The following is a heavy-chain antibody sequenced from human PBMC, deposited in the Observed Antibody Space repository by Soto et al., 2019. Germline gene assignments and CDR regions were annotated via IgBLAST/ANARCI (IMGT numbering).Heavy chain of an antibody. CDR1: GYTLTELS. V-gene: IGHV1-24*01. J-gene: IGHJ5*02. CDR3: ARGRTPSLDYYDSSVEFDP. D-gene: IGHD3-22*01. CDR2: FDPEDGET. Sequence: VKVSCKVSGYTLTELSMHWVRQAPGKGLEWMGGFDPEDGETIYAQKFQGRVTMTTDTSTSTAYMELRSLRSDDTAVYYCARGRTPSLDYYDSSVEFDPWGQGTLVTVSS.